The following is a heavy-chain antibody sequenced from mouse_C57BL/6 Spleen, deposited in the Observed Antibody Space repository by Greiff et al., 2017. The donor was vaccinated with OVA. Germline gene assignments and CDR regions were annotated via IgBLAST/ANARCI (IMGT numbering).Heavy chain of an antibody. V-gene: IGHV5-12*01. CDR1: GFTFSDYY. D-gene: IGHD2-1*01. Sequence: EVHLVESGGGLVQPGWSLKLSCAASGFTFSDYYMYWVRQTPEKRLEWVAYISNGGGSTYYPDNVKGRFTISRDNAKNTLYLQMRRLKSEDTAMYYCARHYGNYWYFDVWGTGTTVTVSS. J-gene: IGHJ1*03. CDR3: ARHYGNYWYFDV. CDR2: ISNGGGST.